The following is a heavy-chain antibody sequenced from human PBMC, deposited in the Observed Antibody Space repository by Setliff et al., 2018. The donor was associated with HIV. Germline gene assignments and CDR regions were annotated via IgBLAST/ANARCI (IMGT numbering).Heavy chain of an antibody. CDR3: ARQPYYDDDGTNLPSEWRVLG. CDR2: IITLFGEA. D-gene: IGHD3-16*01. CDR1: GYTFTSYG. J-gene: IGHJ4*02. Sequence: SVKVSCKASGYTFTSYGISWVRQAPGQGLEWMGWIITLFGEANYAQKFQGRVTITADESTSTAYMELNSLRSDDAAVYYCARQPYYDDDGTNLPSEWRVLGWGQGTLVTVSS. V-gene: IGHV1-69*13.